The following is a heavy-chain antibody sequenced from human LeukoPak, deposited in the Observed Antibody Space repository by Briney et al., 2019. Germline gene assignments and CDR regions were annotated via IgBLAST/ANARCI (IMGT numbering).Heavy chain of an antibody. CDR3: AKDWNPSPNWFGP. CDR1: APIFITYA. V-gene: IGHV3-23*01. D-gene: IGHD1-1*01. J-gene: IGHJ5*02. Sequence: PGPCLRPSCAASAPIFITYAMNWGRQAPRKRLEWIPGVSKSGVSTNYAASVKGRFTISRDDSKNMLYLQMNGLRAEYTAVYYCAKDWNPSPNWFGPWGQGTLVIVSS. CDR2: VSKSGVST.